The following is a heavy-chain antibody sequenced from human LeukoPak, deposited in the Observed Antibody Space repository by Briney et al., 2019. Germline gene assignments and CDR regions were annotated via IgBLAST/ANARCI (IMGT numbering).Heavy chain of an antibody. J-gene: IGHJ4*02. Sequence: QPGGSLRLSCAASGFTFSSYWMHWLRQAPGKGLVWVSRINSDGSSTSYADSVKGRFTISRDNAKNTLYLQMNSLRAEDTAVYYCARHYYDSSGYYGEADYWGQGTLVTVSS. CDR2: INSDGSST. V-gene: IGHV3-74*01. CDR3: ARHYYDSSGYYGEADY. CDR1: GFTFSSYW. D-gene: IGHD3-22*01.